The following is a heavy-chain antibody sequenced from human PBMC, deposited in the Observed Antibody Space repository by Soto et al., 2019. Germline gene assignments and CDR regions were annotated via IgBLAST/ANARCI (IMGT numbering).Heavy chain of an antibody. D-gene: IGHD2-15*01. CDR1: RVPFSIYG. CDR3: AKEFEDCSGGSCYSPRIAVAGTYDY. J-gene: IGHJ4*02. CDR2: ISYDGSKK. Sequence: GGSLRLSCAASRVPFSIYGMHGVRQAPGKGLEWVAFISYDGSKKYYADSVKGRFTISRDNSKNTLYLQMNSLRAEETAVYYRAKEFEDCSGGSCYSPRIAVAGTYDYWGQGTLVTVSS. V-gene: IGHV3-30*18.